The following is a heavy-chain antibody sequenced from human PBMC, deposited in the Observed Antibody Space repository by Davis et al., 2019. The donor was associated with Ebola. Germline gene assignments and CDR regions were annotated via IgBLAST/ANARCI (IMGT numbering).Heavy chain of an antibody. CDR1: GFTFSSYS. J-gene: IGHJ3*02. D-gene: IGHD2-2*01. Sequence: PGGSLRLSCAASGFTFSSYSMNWVRQAPGKGLEWVSSISSSSSYIYYADSVKGRFTISRDNAKNSLYLQMNSLRAEDTAVYYCARRACSSTNPRGCDAFDIWGQGTMVTVSS. V-gene: IGHV3-21*01. CDR2: ISSSSSYI. CDR3: ARRACSSTNPRGCDAFDI.